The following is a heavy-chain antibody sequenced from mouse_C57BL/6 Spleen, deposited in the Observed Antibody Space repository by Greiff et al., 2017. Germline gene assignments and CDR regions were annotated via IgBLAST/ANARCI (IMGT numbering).Heavy chain of an antibody. CDR2: IYPGDGDT. V-gene: IGHV1-80*01. CDR3: ARGTTVVADWYFDV. D-gene: IGHD1-1*01. CDR1: GYAFSSYW. Sequence: QVQLQQSGAELVKPGASVKISCKASGYAFSSYWMNWVKQRPGKGLEWIGQIYPGDGDTNYNGKFKGKATLTADKSSSTAYMQLSNLTAEDSAVYFCARGTTVVADWYFDVWGTGTTVTVSS. J-gene: IGHJ1*03.